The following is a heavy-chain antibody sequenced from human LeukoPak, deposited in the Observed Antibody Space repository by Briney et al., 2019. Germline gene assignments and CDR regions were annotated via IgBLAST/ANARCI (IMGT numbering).Heavy chain of an antibody. J-gene: IGHJ4*02. CDR2: IYHSGRT. CDR3: ATYHFRGATHYFDY. CDR1: GYSISSGYY. Sequence: SETLSLTCTVSGYSISSGYYWGWIRQPPGKGLEWIGSIYHSGRTYYNPSLKSRVTISLDTSKNQFSLKLSSVTAADTAVYYCATYHFRGATHYFDYWGQGILVTVSS. V-gene: IGHV4-38-2*02. D-gene: IGHD3-10*02.